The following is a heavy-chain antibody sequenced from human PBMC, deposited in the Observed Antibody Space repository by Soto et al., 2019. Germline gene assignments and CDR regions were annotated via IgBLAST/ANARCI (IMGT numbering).Heavy chain of an antibody. V-gene: IGHV4-30-4*01. CDR1: GASISSGDYY. Sequence: QGRLQESGPGLVKPSQTLSLTCTVSGASISSGDYYWTWIRQPPGKGLEWIGSIYYSGNTYYNPSLKSQVTISVHPSNNHFSLKLRSVTAADPAVYYCATTSYDSSTYYLDYWGQATLVTVSS. CDR2: IYYSGNT. CDR3: ATTSYDSSTYYLDY. J-gene: IGHJ4*02. D-gene: IGHD3-22*01.